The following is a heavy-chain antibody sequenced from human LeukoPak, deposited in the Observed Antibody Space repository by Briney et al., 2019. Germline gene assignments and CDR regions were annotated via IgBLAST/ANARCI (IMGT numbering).Heavy chain of an antibody. J-gene: IGHJ4*02. CDR1: GLTFSSYA. Sequence: GGSLRLSCAASGLTFSSYAMSWVRQAPGKGLEWVSAISGSGGSTYYADSVKGRFTISRDNSKNTLYLQMNSLRAEDTAVYYCAKDRGNDFWSGYRHYYFDYWGQGTLVTVSS. D-gene: IGHD3-3*01. V-gene: IGHV3-23*01. CDR3: AKDRGNDFWSGYRHYYFDY. CDR2: ISGSGGST.